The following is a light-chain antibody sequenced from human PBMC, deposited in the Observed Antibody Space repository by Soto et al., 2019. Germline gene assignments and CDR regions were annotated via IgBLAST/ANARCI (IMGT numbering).Light chain of an antibody. Sequence: EIVLTQSPGTLSLSPGERATLSCRASQSVSSSYLAWYQQKPGQAPRLLIYGACSRATGIPDRFSGSGSGTDFTLTISRLEPEDFAVYYCQQYGSSPYTFGQGTKLEIK. CDR1: QSVSSSY. V-gene: IGKV3-20*01. J-gene: IGKJ2*01. CDR2: GAC. CDR3: QQYGSSPYT.